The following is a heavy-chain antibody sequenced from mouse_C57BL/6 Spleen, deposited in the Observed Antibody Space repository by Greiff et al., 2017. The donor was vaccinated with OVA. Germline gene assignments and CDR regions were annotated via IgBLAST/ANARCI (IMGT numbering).Heavy chain of an antibody. CDR1: GYSITSDY. CDR2: ISYSGST. Sequence: EVKLQESGPGLAKPSQTLSLTCSVTGYSITSDYWNWIRKFPGNKLEYMGYISYSGSTYYNPSLKSRISITRDTSKNQYYLQLNSVTTEDTATYYCARVPYYYGSSYWYFDVWGTGTTVTVSS. D-gene: IGHD1-1*01. CDR3: ARVPYYYGSSYWYFDV. V-gene: IGHV3-8*01. J-gene: IGHJ1*03.